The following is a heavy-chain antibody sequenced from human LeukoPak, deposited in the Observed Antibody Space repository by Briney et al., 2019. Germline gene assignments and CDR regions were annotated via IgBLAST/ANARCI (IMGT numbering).Heavy chain of an antibody. V-gene: IGHV4-38-2*02. D-gene: IGHD3-3*01. CDR3: ASTDRITIFGVVSD. Sequence: SETLSLTCSVSGGPISSYYWGWIRQPPGKGLEWIGSIYHSGSTYYNPSLKSRVTISVDTSKNQFSLKLSSVTAADTAVYYCASTDRITIFGVVSDWGQGTLVTVSS. CDR2: IYHSGST. CDR1: GGPISSYY. J-gene: IGHJ4*02.